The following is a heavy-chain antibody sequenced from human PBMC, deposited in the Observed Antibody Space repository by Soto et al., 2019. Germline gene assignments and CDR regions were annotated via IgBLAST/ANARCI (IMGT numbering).Heavy chain of an antibody. J-gene: IGHJ4*02. CDR3: ARDTESGYAIDY. Sequence: QVQLVESGGGVVQPGRSLRLSCAASGFTFSSYAMHWVRQAPGKGLEWVAVISYDGSNKYYAYSVKGRFTISRDNSKNTLHLQMNSLRAEDTAVYYCARDTESGYAIDYWGQGTLVTVSS. D-gene: IGHD5-12*01. V-gene: IGHV3-30-3*01. CDR1: GFTFSSYA. CDR2: ISYDGSNK.